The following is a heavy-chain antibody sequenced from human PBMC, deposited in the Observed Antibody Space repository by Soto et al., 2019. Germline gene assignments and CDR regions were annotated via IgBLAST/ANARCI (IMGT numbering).Heavy chain of an antibody. CDR1: GGSVNSFYY. Sequence: PSETLSLTCSVSGGSVNSFYYWGWIRQPPGKGLEWLGYIYHTGSTNYQPSLKSRVTISLDTSKNQFSLNRNSVTAADTAVYYCARWGVAMDVWGQGTTVTVSS. CDR3: ARWGVAMDV. D-gene: IGHD3-16*01. CDR2: IYHTGST. J-gene: IGHJ6*02. V-gene: IGHV4-61*01.